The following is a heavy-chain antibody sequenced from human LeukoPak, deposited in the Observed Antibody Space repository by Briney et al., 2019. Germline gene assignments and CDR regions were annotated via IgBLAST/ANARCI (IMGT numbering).Heavy chain of an antibody. V-gene: IGHV4-30-2*01. D-gene: IGHD3-22*01. CDR3: ARYYYDSSELDY. J-gene: IGHJ4*02. Sequence: SETLSLTCTVSGGSISSGGYYWSWIRQPPGKGLEWIGYIYHSGSTFYNPSLKSRVTISVDRSKNQFSLKLSSVTAADTAVYCCARYYYDSSELDYWGQGTLVTVSS. CDR1: GGSISSGGYY. CDR2: IYHSGST.